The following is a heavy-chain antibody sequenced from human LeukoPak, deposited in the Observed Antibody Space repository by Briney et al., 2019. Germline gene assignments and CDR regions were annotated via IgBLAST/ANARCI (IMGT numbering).Heavy chain of an antibody. Sequence: SETLSLTCTVSGGSINNYYWSWIRQPAGKGLEWIGRIYTRGSTNYNPSLKSRVTISVDTSKNQFSLKLTSVTAADTAVYYCARHGREQQLVNWFDPWGQGTLVTVSS. J-gene: IGHJ5*02. V-gene: IGHV4-4*07. CDR2: IYTRGST. CDR1: GGSINNYY. CDR3: ARHGREQQLVNWFDP. D-gene: IGHD6-13*01.